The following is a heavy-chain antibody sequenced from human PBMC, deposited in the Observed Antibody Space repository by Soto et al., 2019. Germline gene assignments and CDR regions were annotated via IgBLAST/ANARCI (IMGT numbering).Heavy chain of an antibody. D-gene: IGHD2-2*01. CDR1: GFTFSGSA. CDR2: IRSKANSYAT. Sequence: EVQLVESGGGLVQPGGSLKLSCAASGFTFSGSAMHWVRQASGKGLEWVGRIRSKANSYATAYAASVKGRFTISRDDSKNTAYLQMNSLKTEDTAVYYCTRRRDIVVVPAAMWGYYYGMDVWGQGTTVTVSS. CDR3: TRRRDIVVVPAAMWGYYYGMDV. V-gene: IGHV3-73*02. J-gene: IGHJ6*02.